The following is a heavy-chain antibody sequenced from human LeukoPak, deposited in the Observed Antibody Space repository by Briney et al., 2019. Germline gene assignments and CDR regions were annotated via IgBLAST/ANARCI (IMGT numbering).Heavy chain of an antibody. V-gene: IGHV3-53*01. J-gene: IGHJ4*02. Sequence: GGSLRLSRAASGFTVSNYYMSWVRQAPGKGLEWVSIIYTGGSTSYADSVKGRFTISRDNSKNTVYLQMNRLRAEDTAIYYCARGLYSSSSGYWGQGTLVTVSS. CDR2: IYTGGST. D-gene: IGHD6-6*01. CDR1: GFTVSNYY. CDR3: ARGLYSSSSGY.